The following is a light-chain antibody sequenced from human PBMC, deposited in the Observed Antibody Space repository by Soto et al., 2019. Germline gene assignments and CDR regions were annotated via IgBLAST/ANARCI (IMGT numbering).Light chain of an antibody. CDR1: QSVTSN. CDR2: GAS. Sequence: EIVMTQSPATLSVSPGEGATLSCRASQSVTSNLAWYQQRPGQAPRLLIYGASTRATGIPARFSGSGSGTEFTLTISSLQTEDFAVYYCHQYNNWPRTFGQGTKVDIK. CDR3: HQYNNWPRT. V-gene: IGKV3-15*01. J-gene: IGKJ1*01.